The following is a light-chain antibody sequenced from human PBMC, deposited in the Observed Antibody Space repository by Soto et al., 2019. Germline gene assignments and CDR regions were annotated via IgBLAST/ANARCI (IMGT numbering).Light chain of an antibody. CDR1: SSNIGAGYD. CDR3: QSYDSSLSAYV. V-gene: IGLV1-40*01. Sequence: QSVLAQPPSVSGAPGQKVTISCTGSSSNIGAGYDLHWYQQLPGTAPKLLLYGNINRPSGVPDRFSGSKSGTSASLAITGLQAEDEADYYCQSYDSSLSAYVFGPGTKLTVL. J-gene: IGLJ1*01. CDR2: GNI.